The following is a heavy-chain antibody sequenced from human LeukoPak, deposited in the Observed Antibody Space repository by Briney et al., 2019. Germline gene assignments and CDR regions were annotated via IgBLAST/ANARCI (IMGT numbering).Heavy chain of an antibody. V-gene: IGHV3-23*01. D-gene: IGHD3-10*01. CDR1: GFTFNSYA. CDR2: ISGSGGSP. Sequence: GGSLRLSCAASGFTFNSYAMSWVRQAPGEGLEWVSTISGSGGSPYYADSVKGRFTISRDNSKNTLSLQMNSLRADDTATYYCAKGSSASYNRGWFDPWGQGTQVTVSS. CDR3: AKGSSASYNRGWFDP. J-gene: IGHJ5*02.